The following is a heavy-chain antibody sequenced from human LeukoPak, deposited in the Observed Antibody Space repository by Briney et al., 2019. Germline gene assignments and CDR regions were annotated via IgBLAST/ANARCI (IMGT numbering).Heavy chain of an antibody. J-gene: IGHJ5*02. Sequence: ASVKVSCKASGYTFTGYYMHWVRQAPGQGLEWMGWVNPNNGGTNYAQKFQGRVTMTRDTSINTGYMELSRLRSEDTAVYYCARVGGFSSRGNWFDPWGQGTLVTVSS. V-gene: IGHV1-2*02. CDR3: ARVGGFSSRGNWFDP. CDR2: VNPNNGGT. CDR1: GYTFTGYY. D-gene: IGHD6-13*01.